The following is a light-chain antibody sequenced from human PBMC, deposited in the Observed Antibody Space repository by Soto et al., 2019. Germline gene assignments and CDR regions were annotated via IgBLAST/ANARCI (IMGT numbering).Light chain of an antibody. CDR1: QSVSSSY. Sequence: EIVLTQSPGTLSLSPGERATLSCRASQSVSSSYLAWYQQKHGQAPRLLIYGASSRATGIPDRFSGSGSGTDFTLTISRLEPEAFAVYYCQQYGSSYTFGQGTKLEIK. CDR2: GAS. J-gene: IGKJ2*01. V-gene: IGKV3-20*01. CDR3: QQYGSSYT.